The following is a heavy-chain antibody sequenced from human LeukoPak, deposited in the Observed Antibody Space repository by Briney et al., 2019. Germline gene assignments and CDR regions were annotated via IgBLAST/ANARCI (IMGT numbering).Heavy chain of an antibody. D-gene: IGHD6-13*01. CDR3: TRGNSIAAGAN. J-gene: IGHJ4*02. V-gene: IGHV4-39*07. CDR2: LYYGST. Sequence: SETLSLTCRVSGGPSSSSHDYWGWVRQPPGKGLEWMGSLYYGSTYNNPSLKIRVTISVDTSKEQSSLKVTSVTAADTAVYYCTRGNSIAAGANWGQGTLVTVSS. CDR1: GGPSSSSHDY.